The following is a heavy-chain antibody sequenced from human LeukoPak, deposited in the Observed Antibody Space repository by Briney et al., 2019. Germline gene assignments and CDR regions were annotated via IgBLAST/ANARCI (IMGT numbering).Heavy chain of an antibody. J-gene: IGHJ3*02. V-gene: IGHV1-69*06. D-gene: IGHD3-22*01. CDR1: GYTFTSYG. Sequence: SVKVSCKASGYTFTSYGISWVRQAPGQGLEWMGGIIPIFGTANYAQKFQGRVTITADKSTSTAYMELCSLRSEDTAVYYCARGENYYYDSSGYYHMVWEGRFYAFDIWGQGTMVTVSS. CDR2: IIPIFGTA. CDR3: ARGENYYYDSSGYYHMVWEGRFYAFDI.